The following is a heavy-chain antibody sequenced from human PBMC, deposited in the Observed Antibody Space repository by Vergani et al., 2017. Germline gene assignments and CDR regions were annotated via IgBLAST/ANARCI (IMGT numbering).Heavy chain of an antibody. V-gene: IGHV3-23*01. D-gene: IGHD6-13*01. Sequence: EVQLLESGGGLVQPGGSLRLSCAASGFPFSSYAMSWARQAPGKGLEWVSAISGSGSSTYDADSVKGRFTISRDNTKNTRYRQMDSLRAEDTAVYYCAKEKAAAGIYWGQGTLVTVSS. CDR2: ISGSGSST. CDR3: AKEKAAAGIY. J-gene: IGHJ4*02. CDR1: GFPFSSYA.